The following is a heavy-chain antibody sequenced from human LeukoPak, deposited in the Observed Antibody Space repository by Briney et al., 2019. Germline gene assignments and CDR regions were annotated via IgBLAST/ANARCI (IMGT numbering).Heavy chain of an antibody. CDR3: ARQAPPGYCSGGSCYRKYNWFDP. CDR2: IYSSGST. J-gene: IGHJ5*02. Sequence: SETLSLTCTVSGGSISSSSYYWGWLRQPPGKGLEWIGSIYSSGSTYYNPSLKSRVTISVDTSKNQFSLKLSSVTAADTAVYYCARQAPPGYCSGGSCYRKYNWFDPWGQGTLVTVSS. V-gene: IGHV4-39*01. CDR1: GGSISSSSYY. D-gene: IGHD2-15*01.